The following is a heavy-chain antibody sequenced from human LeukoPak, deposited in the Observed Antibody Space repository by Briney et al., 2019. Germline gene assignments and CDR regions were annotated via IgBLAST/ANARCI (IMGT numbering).Heavy chain of an antibody. CDR1: GFTFSNYW. V-gene: IGHV3-74*01. CDR2: ITEDGAST. CDR3: ARDLGQYYDTSDNWFDP. D-gene: IGHD3-22*01. Sequence: RAGGSLRLSCAASGFTFSNYWMHWVRQAPGKGLVWVSHITEDGASTTYADSVKGRFTISRDNAKNTLNLQMNSLRAEDTAVYYCARDLGQYYDTSDNWFDPWGQGTLVTVSS. J-gene: IGHJ5*02.